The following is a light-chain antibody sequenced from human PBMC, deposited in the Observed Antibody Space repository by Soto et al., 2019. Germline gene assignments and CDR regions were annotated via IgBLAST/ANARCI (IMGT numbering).Light chain of an antibody. J-gene: IGKJ5*01. CDR2: DAS. CDR3: QQYNNWPPIT. V-gene: IGKV3-11*01. CDR1: QSISYY. Sequence: EIVLTQSPATLSLSPGERAALSCRASQSISYYLAWYQQKPGQAPRLLISDASNRATGIPARFSGSGSGTEFTLTISSLQSEDFAVYYCQQYNNWPPITFGQGTRLEIK.